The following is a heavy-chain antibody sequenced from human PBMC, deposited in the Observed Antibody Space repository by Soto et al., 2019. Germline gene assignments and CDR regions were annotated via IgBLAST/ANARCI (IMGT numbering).Heavy chain of an antibody. D-gene: IGHD3-3*01. J-gene: IGHJ6*02. CDR2: ISYDGSNK. CDR1: GFTFSSYA. CDR3: ARGGSDFRGLEWLFIFPGGGMDV. Sequence: QVQLVESGGGVVQPGRSLRLSCAASGFTFSSYAMHWVRQAPGKGLEWVAVISYDGSNKYYADSVKGRFTISRDNSKNTLYLQMNSLRAEDTAVYYCARGGSDFRGLEWLFIFPGGGMDVWGQGTTVTVSS. V-gene: IGHV3-30-3*01.